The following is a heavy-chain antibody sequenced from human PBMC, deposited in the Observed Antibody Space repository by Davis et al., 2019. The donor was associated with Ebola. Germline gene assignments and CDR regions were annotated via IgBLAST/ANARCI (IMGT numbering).Heavy chain of an antibody. D-gene: IGHD3-10*01. CDR1: GFTFSSYA. J-gene: IGHJ4*02. CDR2: ISGSGGTT. Sequence: GESLKISCAASGFTFSSYAMSWVRQAPGKGLEWVSGISGSGGTTYYADSVKGRFTISRDNSKNTLYLQMNSLRAEDTAVYYCARDRYGERYFDYWGQGTLVTVSS. CDR3: ARDRYGERYFDY. V-gene: IGHV3-23*01.